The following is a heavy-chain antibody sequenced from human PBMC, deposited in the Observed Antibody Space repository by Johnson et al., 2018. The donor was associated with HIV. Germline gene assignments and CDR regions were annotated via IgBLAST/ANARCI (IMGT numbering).Heavy chain of an antibody. CDR2: MSSSGTTI. CDR3: ARGAYGGGDCYSGLGALDI. CDR1: GFSFSDYY. V-gene: IGHV3-11*04. Sequence: QVQLVESGGGLVKPGGSLRLSCVASGFSFSDYYMSWIRQAPGKGLEWISFMSSSGTTIYYADSVKGRLTISRDNAKNSLYPQMNSLRGEDTAAYYCARGAYGGGDCYSGLGALDIWGQGTLVTVSS. J-gene: IGHJ3*02. D-gene: IGHD2-21*02.